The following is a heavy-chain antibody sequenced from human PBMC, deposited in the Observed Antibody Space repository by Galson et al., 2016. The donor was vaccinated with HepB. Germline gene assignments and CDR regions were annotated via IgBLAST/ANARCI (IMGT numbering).Heavy chain of an antibody. D-gene: IGHD6-13*01. J-gene: IGHJ4*02. CDR1: GYSFTNYW. CDR2: IYPGDSDI. V-gene: IGHV5-51*01. CDR3: AAAGISGHYYFDF. Sequence: QSGAEVKKPGESLRISCKGSGYSFTNYWISWVRQMPGKGLEWMGAIYPGDSDIKYRPSFQGQVTISADKSTSTAYLQWSSLKASDTAIYYCAAAGISGHYYFDFWGQGTLVTVSS.